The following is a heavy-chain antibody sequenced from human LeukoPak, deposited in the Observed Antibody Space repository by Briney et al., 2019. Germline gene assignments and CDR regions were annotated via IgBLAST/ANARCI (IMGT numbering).Heavy chain of an antibody. CDR2: AYYRSQWYY. D-gene: IGHD6-19*01. CDR1: GDSVSRNITA. CDR3: VRGQWNSIYYFDY. V-gene: IGHV6-1*01. J-gene: IGHJ4*02. Sequence: SQTLSLTCVISGDSVSRNITAWNWIRQSPSRGLEWLGRAYYRSQWYYDYGVSVKSRITFNPDTSKNRFSLYLSSVIPEDTAVYYCVRGQWNSIYYFDYWGQGSLVTVYS.